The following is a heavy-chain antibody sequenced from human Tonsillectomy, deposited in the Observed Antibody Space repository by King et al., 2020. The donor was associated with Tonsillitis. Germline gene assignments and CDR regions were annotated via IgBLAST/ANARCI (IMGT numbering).Heavy chain of an antibody. Sequence: VQLQQSGPGLVKPSQTLSLTCAISGDSVSSNSATWNWIRQSPSRGLEWLGRTYYRSTWSNVYAVSVKSRITINPDTSKNQFSLQLNSLTPEDTAVYYCARRGEAVAGYAFDIWGQGTMVTVSS. J-gene: IGHJ3*02. CDR1: GDSVSSNSAT. CDR3: ARRGEAVAGYAFDI. D-gene: IGHD6-19*01. CDR2: TYYRSTWSN. V-gene: IGHV6-1*01.